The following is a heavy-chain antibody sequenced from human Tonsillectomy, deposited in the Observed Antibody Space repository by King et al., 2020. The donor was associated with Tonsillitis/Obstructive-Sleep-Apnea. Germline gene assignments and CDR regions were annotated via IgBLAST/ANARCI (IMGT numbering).Heavy chain of an antibody. J-gene: IGHJ4*02. CDR3: AREVTTGPPGFDY. CDR1: GFTFSSYA. CDR2: ISYDGSNK. Sequence: VQLVESGGGVVQPGRSLRLSCAASGFTFSSYAMYWVRQAPGKGLEWVAVISYDGSNKYYADSVKGRFTISRDNSKNTLYLQRNSLRAEDTAVYYCAREVTTGPPGFDYWGQGTLVTVSS. V-gene: IGHV3-30*04. D-gene: IGHD4-17*01.